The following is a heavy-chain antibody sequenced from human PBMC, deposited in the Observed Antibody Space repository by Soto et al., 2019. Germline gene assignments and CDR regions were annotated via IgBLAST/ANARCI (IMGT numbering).Heavy chain of an antibody. CDR2: IYYTGST. J-gene: IGHJ6*02. Sequence: PLETLSLTCIVSGGSVNSVSYYWTWIRQPPGKGLEWIGSIYYTGSTNYNPSLKSRVTISVDPSKNQFSLKLTSVTAADTAVYYCARDGYSYGNYYYGMDVWGQGTTVTVSS. D-gene: IGHD5-18*01. CDR1: GGSVNSVSYY. V-gene: IGHV4-61*01. CDR3: ARDGYSYGNYYYGMDV.